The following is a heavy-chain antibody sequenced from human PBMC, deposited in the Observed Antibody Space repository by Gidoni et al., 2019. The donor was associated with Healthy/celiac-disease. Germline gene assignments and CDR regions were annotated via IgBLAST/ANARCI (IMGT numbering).Heavy chain of an antibody. CDR1: GFTLSTHS. V-gene: IGHV3-21*01. CDR2: ISSSSSYI. CDR3: ARGGYYDSSGYFPFGY. D-gene: IGHD3-22*01. Sequence: EVQLVESGGGLVKPGGSVSLSCAASGFTLSTHSMNWVRQAPGKGLEWVSSISSSSSYIYYADSVKGRFTISRDNAKNSLYLQMNSLRAEDTAVYYCARGGYYDSSGYFPFGYWGQGTLVTVSS. J-gene: IGHJ4*02.